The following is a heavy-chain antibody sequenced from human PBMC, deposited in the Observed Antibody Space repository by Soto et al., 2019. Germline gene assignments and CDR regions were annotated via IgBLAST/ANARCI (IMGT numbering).Heavy chain of an antibody. CDR1: GGSISDGRYL. J-gene: IGHJ4*02. CDR2: IRHNGIA. CDR3: VIPPLLEVAGPDC. D-gene: IGHD6-19*01. Sequence: SETRSLTCTVSGGSISDGRYLWGWILHPPGKGLEWIASIRHNGIAYYNPSLTSRVTISVDTSKNHFSLSLRSVTATDTAVYYCVIPPLLEVAGPDCWGQGTLVSVSS. V-gene: IGHV4-39*02.